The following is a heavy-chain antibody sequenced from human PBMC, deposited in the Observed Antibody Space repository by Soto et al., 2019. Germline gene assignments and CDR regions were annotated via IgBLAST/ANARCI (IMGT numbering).Heavy chain of an antibody. V-gene: IGHV1-69*13. CDR1: GGTFSSYA. D-gene: IGHD3-3*01. Sequence: SVKVSCKASGGTFSSYAISWVRQAPGQGLEWMGGIIPIFGTANYAQKFQGRVTITADESTSTAYMELSSLRSEDTAVYYCARGGGTIFGVVIITGIYYYYGMDVWGQGTTVTVSS. CDR2: IIPIFGTA. J-gene: IGHJ6*02. CDR3: ARGGGTIFGVVIITGIYYYYGMDV.